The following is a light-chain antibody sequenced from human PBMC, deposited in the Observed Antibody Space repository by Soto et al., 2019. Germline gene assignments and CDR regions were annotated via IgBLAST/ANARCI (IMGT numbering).Light chain of an antibody. Sequence: QSVLTQPASVSGSPGQSIAISCTGTSSDIGGSNYVSWYQQLPGKAPKLMIYDVSDRPSGVSNRFSGSKSGNTASLTISGLQAEDEADYYCSSYTSSSIYVFGNGTKLTVL. J-gene: IGLJ1*01. CDR1: SSDIGGSNY. CDR3: SSYTSSSIYV. CDR2: DVS. V-gene: IGLV2-14*01.